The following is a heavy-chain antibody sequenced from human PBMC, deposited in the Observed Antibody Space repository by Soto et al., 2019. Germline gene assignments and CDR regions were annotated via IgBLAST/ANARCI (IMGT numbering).Heavy chain of an antibody. Sequence: EVELVESGGGLVQPGGSLRLSCTASGFFFSDHYMEWVRQAPGKGLEWVGGSRDKDNGYTTEYAASVRDRFTISRDDSKNSLFLQLNSLRIEDTAVYYCARDYYDMSGSSAWYFDLWGRGTLVTVSS. CDR3: ARDYYDMSGSSAWYFDL. CDR2: SRDKDNGYTT. J-gene: IGHJ2*01. D-gene: IGHD3-16*01. CDR1: GFFFSDHY. V-gene: IGHV3-72*01.